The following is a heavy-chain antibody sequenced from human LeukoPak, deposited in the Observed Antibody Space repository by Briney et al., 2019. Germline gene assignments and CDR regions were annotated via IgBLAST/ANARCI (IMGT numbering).Heavy chain of an antibody. V-gene: IGHV3-21*01. Sequence: GGSLRLSCSASGFTFSSHSMNWVGPAPGKGLEWVSSISSSSSYKYYADSVKGRFTISRDNAKKSLYLQMDSLRAEDTAVYYCARDLGGPTTRGYFDSWGQGTLVTVSS. J-gene: IGHJ4*02. D-gene: IGHD1-26*01. CDR1: GFTFSSHS. CDR2: ISSSSSYK. CDR3: ARDLGGPTTRGYFDS.